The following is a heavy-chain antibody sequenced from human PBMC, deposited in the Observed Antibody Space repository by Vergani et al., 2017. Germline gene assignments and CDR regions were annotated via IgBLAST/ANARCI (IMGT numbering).Heavy chain of an antibody. CDR3: ARDGPNGIAAAGRNSPPDY. Sequence: QVQLVESGGGLVKPGGSLRLSCAASGFTFSVYYMSWIRQAPGKGLEWVSYISSSSSYTNYADSVKGRFTISRDNAKNSLYLQMNSLRAEATAVYYCARDGPNGIAAAGRNSPPDYWGQGTLVTVSS. CDR2: ISSSSSYT. CDR1: GFTFSVYY. J-gene: IGHJ4*02. V-gene: IGHV3-11*05. D-gene: IGHD6-13*01.